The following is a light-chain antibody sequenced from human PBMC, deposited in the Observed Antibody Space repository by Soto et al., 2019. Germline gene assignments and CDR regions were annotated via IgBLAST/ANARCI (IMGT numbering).Light chain of an antibody. V-gene: IGLV1-51*01. CDR2: DDN. Sequence: QSVLTQPPSVSAAPGQKVTISCSGSSSNIGGYSVSWYQQLPGTAPKLLIYDDNKRPSGTPNRFSGSKSGTSATLGITGLQAEDEADYYCQSYDSSLSALYVFGTGTKVTVL. CDR3: QSYDSSLSALYV. CDR1: SSNIGGYS. J-gene: IGLJ1*01.